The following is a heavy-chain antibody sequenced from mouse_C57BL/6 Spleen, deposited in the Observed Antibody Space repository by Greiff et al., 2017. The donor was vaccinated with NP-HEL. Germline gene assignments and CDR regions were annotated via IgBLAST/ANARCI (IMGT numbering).Heavy chain of an antibody. CDR1: GFTFSDFY. Sequence: EVQVVESGGGLVQSGRSLRLSCATSGFTFSDFYMEWVRQAPGKGLEWIAASRNKANDYTTEYSASVKGRFIVSRDTSQSILYLQMNALRAEDTAIYYCARDAGYGNYDYWGQGTTLTVSS. CDR3: ARDAGYGNYDY. D-gene: IGHD2-10*02. CDR2: SRNKANDYTT. J-gene: IGHJ2*01. V-gene: IGHV7-1*01.